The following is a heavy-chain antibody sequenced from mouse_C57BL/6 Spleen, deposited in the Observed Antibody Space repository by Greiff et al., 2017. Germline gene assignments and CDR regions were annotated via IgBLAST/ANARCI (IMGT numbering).Heavy chain of an antibody. D-gene: IGHD2-14*01. V-gene: IGHV7-3*01. J-gene: IGHJ4*01. CDR1: GFTFTDYY. CDR3: ARYGGYIYAMDY. CDR2: IRNKANGYTT. Sequence: DVKLVESGGGLVQPGGSLSLSCAASGFTFTDYYMSWVRQPPGKALEWLGFIRNKANGYTTEYSASVKGRFTISRDNSQSILYLQMNALRAEDSATYYCARYGGYIYAMDYWGQVTSVTVSS.